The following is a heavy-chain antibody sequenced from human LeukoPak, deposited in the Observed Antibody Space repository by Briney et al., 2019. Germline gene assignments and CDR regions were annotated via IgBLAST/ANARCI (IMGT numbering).Heavy chain of an antibody. D-gene: IGHD5-18*01. J-gene: IGHJ4*02. CDR3: ARERYGYLYYFDY. V-gene: IGHV1-69*05. CDR1: GGTFSSYA. Sequence: ASVKVSCKASGGTFSSYAISWVRQAPGQGLEWMGGIIPIFGTANYAQKFQGRVTITTDESTSTAYMELSSLRSEETAVYYCARERYGYLYYFDYWGQGTLVTVYS. CDR2: IIPIFGTA.